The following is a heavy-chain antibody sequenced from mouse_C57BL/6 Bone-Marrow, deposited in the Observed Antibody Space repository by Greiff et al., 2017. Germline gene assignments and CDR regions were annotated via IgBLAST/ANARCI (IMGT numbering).Heavy chain of an antibody. CDR3: ARDSGTTLFDY. J-gene: IGHJ2*01. D-gene: IGHD4-1*01. CDR1: GSTFTSYW. V-gene: IGHV1-69*01. CDR2: IDPSDSYT. Sequence: QVQLQQPGAELVMPGASVKLSCKASGSTFTSYWMHWVKQRPGPGLEWIGEIDPSDSYTNYNQKFKGKSTLTVDKSSSTAYMQLSSLTSEDSAVYYCARDSGTTLFDYWGQGTTLTVSS.